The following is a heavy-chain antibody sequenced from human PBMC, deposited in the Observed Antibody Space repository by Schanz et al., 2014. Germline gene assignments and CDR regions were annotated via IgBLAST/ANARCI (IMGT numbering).Heavy chain of an antibody. CDR2: IIPILGIA. CDR1: GYTFTSHG. D-gene: IGHD3-3*01. V-gene: IGHV1-69*04. Sequence: QVQLVQSGAEVKKPGASVKVSCKASGYTFTSHGISWVRQAPGQGLEWMGRIIPILGIANYAQKFQGRVTNTADKSTSTAYMDLSSLRPDDTAVYYCARGGGPEDVFDIWGQGTLXTVAS. CDR3: ARGGGPEDVFDI. J-gene: IGHJ4*02.